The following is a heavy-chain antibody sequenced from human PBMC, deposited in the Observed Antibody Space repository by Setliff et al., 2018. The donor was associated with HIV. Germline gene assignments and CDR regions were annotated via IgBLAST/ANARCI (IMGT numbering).Heavy chain of an antibody. D-gene: IGHD1-1*01. Sequence: SETLSLTCTVSGGSITDYYWTWIRQPAGKGLEWIGRVYSSGSTNCNPSLKSRVTMSVDTSTKQFSLKLSFVTAADTAVYYCAMVIGWNDAGDYWGRGTLVTVS. J-gene: IGHJ4*02. CDR3: AMVIGWNDAGDY. CDR1: GGSITDYY. CDR2: VYSSGST. V-gene: IGHV4-4*07.